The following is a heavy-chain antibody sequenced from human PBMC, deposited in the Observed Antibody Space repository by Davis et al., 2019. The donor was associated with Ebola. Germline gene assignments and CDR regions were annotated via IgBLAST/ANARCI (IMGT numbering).Heavy chain of an antibody. J-gene: IGHJ5*02. D-gene: IGHD3-10*01. CDR2: IYYSGST. CDR1: GGSISSYY. CDR3: ARSRVTMVRGNNWFDP. V-gene: IGHV4-59*08. Sequence: MPSETLSLTCTVSGGSISSYYWSWIRQPPGKGLEWIGYIYYSGSTNYNPSLKSRVTISVDTSENQFSLKLSSVTAADTAVYYCARSRVTMVRGNNWFDPWGQGTLVTVSS.